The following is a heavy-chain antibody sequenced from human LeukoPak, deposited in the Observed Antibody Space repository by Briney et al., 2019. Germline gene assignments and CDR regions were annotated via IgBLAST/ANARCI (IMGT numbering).Heavy chain of an antibody. V-gene: IGHV4-59*01. Sequence: SETLSLTCTVSGGSISGYYWAWIRQPPGKGLEWIGYIYYSGSTNYNPSLTSRVTISLDMSKNQFSLILTSVTAADTAVYYCARDRFPDFWSGYYAQRYYYYYMDVWGKGTTVTVSS. J-gene: IGHJ6*03. CDR2: IYYSGST. CDR1: GGSISGYY. D-gene: IGHD3-3*01. CDR3: ARDRFPDFWSGYYAQRYYYYYMDV.